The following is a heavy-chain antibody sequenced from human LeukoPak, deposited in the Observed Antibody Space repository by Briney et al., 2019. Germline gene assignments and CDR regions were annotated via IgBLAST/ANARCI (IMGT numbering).Heavy chain of an antibody. CDR1: GYTFTSYG. CDR3: ARDSGSSSWYLDAFDI. V-gene: IGHV1-18*01. Sequence: GASVKVSCKASGYTFTSYGISWVRQAPGQGLEWMGWISAYNGNTNYAQKLQGRVTVTTDTSTSTAYMELRSLRSDDTAVYYCARDSGSSSWYLDAFDIWGQGTMVTVSS. J-gene: IGHJ3*02. D-gene: IGHD6-13*01. CDR2: ISAYNGNT.